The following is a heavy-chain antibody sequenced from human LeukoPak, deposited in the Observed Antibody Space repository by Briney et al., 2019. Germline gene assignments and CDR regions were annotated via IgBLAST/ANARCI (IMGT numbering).Heavy chain of an antibody. CDR2: IYYSGST. CDR3: ARARWGYDSSGYLGANYYFDY. J-gene: IGHJ4*02. D-gene: IGHD3-22*01. Sequence: TLFLNRTVCGGSIRGCLWSWVRQAPGKGLEWIGYIYYSGSTNYNPSLKSRVTISVDTSKNQFSLKLSSVTAADTAVYYCARARWGYDSSGYLGANYYFDYWGQGTMVTVSS. V-gene: IGHV4-59*01. CDR1: GGSIRGCL.